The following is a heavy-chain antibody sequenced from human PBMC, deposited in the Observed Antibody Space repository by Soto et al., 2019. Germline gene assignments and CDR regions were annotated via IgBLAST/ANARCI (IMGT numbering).Heavy chain of an antibody. CDR1: GYTFSNYG. CDR2: ISAYNGNT. D-gene: IGHD2-15*01. Sequence: QVRLVQSGAEVREPGASVKVSCKASGYTFSNYGISWVRQAPGQGLEWMGWISAYNGNTDYAQKFQGRVTMTTDTSTSTAYMELRSLRSDDTAVYYCARRIARYYGMDVWGQGTTVTVPS. V-gene: IGHV1-18*01. J-gene: IGHJ6*02. CDR3: ARRIARYYGMDV.